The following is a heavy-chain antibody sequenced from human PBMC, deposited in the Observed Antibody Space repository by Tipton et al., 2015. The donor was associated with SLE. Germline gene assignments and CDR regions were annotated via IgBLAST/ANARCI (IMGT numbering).Heavy chain of an antibody. D-gene: IGHD2-2*01. CDR2: ISHSGST. V-gene: IGHV4-38-2*01. CDR1: GYSISSGYY. J-gene: IGHJ4*02. Sequence: LRLSCAVSGYSISSGYYWGWIRQPPGKGLEWIGDISHSGSTYYNPSLKSRVTISVDTSKNQFSLNLSSVTAADTALYYCASFFIVPRTREPFDYWGQGTLVTVSS. CDR3: ASFFIVPRTREPFDY.